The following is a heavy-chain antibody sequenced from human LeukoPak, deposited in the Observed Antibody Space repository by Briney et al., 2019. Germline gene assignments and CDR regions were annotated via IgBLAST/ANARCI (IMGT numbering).Heavy chain of an antibody. D-gene: IGHD3-16*01. J-gene: IGHJ6*03. V-gene: IGHV1-2*02. CDR3: ARDVRPPQYYYYYYYMDV. Sequence: GASVKVSCKASGYTFTDNYMHWVRQAPGQGLEWMGWINPNSGGTNYAQKFQGRVTMTRDTSISTAYMELSRLRSDDTAVYYCARDVRPPQYYYYYYYMDVWGKGTTVTVSS. CDR1: GYTFTDNY. CDR2: INPNSGGT.